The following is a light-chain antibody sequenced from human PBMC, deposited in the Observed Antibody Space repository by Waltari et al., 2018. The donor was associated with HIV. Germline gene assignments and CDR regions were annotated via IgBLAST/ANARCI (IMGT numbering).Light chain of an antibody. V-gene: IGLV3-25*03. Sequence: YELTQPPSMSVSPGTTAKITCSGDVLAKQYAYWYQQKPGQAPVLVMSKDTERPSEIPERFSGSSSGTTVTLTISGVQAEDEADYHCQSSDDSRPWIFGGGTKMTVL. CDR2: KDT. CDR3: QSSDDSRPWI. J-gene: IGLJ2*01. CDR1: VLAKQY.